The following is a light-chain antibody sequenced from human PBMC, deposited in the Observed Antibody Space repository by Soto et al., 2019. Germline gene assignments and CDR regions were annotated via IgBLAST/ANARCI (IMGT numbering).Light chain of an antibody. CDR3: AAWDDSLNGPV. V-gene: IGLV1-36*01. J-gene: IGLJ2*01. Sequence: QSVLTQPPSVSEAPRQRVTISCSGSSSNIGNNAVNWYQQLPGKAPKLLIYYGDLLPSGVSDRFSGSKSGTSASLAISGLQSEDEADDYCAAWDDSLNGPVFGGGTKLTVL. CDR1: SSNIGNNA. CDR2: YGD.